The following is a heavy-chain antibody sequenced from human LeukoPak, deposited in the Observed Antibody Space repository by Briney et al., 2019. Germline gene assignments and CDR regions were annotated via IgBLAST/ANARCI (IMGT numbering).Heavy chain of an antibody. Sequence: PGGSLRLCCAASGLTFGNSAIRSVRQAPGKVLEWDSAIRGSGGSTYYVDGVKGRFTISRDNSKNTLYLQMNSLRAEDTALYDCAKDCTSTICYVDYWGQGTLVTVSS. D-gene: IGHD2-2*01. CDR2: IRGSGGST. CDR3: AKDCTSTICYVDY. J-gene: IGHJ4*02. CDR1: GLTFGNSA. V-gene: IGHV3-23*01.